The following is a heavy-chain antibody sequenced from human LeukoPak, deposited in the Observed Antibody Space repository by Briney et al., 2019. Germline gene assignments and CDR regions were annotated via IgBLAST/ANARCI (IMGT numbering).Heavy chain of an antibody. Sequence: SETLSLTCTVPGGSISSSYWSWIRQPPGKGLEWIGYIYYSGSTNYNPSLKSRVSISVDTSKNQFSLKLSSVTAADTAVYYCARDGRYFDWFSTPDAFDIWGQGTMVTVSS. CDR1: GGSISSSY. CDR3: ARDGRYFDWFSTPDAFDI. V-gene: IGHV4-59*01. CDR2: IYYSGST. J-gene: IGHJ3*02. D-gene: IGHD3-9*01.